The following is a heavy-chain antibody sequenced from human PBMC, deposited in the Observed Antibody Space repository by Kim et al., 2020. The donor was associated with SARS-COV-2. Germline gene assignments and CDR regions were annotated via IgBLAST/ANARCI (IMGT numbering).Heavy chain of an antibody. CDR2: GST. V-gene: IGHV4-30-2*04. J-gene: IGHJ3*02. CDR3: ARRPAFDI. Sequence: GSTYYNPSLKSRVTISVDTSKNQFSLKLSSVTAADTAVYYCARRPAFDIWGQGTMVTVSS.